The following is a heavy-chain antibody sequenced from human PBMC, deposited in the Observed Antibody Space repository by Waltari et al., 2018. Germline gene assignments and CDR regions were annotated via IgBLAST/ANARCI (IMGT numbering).Heavy chain of an antibody. CDR1: GGSISSSSYY. Sequence: QLQLQESGPGLVKPSETLSLTCTVSGGSISSSSYYWGWIRQPPGKGLEWIGSIYYGGSTDYNPSRKSRVTISVDTSKNQFSLKLSSGTAADTAVYYCARAGSYASAWGQGTLVTVSS. CDR2: IYYGGST. CDR3: ARAGSYASA. V-gene: IGHV4-39*07. J-gene: IGHJ5*02. D-gene: IGHD1-26*01.